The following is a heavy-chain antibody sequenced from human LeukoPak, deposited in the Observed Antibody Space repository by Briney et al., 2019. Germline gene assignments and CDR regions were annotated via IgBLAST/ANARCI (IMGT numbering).Heavy chain of an antibody. Sequence: PSETLSLTCTVPGGSMSSYYWSWIRQPPGKGLEWIAYIYYRGSTNYNPSLKSRVTISVDTSRNQFSLKLSSVTAADTAVYYCARQSDDLGYFQHWGQGTLVTVSS. CDR1: GGSMSSYY. V-gene: IGHV4-59*08. J-gene: IGHJ1*01. D-gene: IGHD3-16*01. CDR3: ARQSDDLGYFQH. CDR2: IYYRGST.